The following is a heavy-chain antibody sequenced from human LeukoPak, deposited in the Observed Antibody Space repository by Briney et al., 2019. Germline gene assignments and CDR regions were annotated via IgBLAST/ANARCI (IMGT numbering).Heavy chain of an antibody. V-gene: IGHV4-39*07. CDR3: ARDSNDDSSGYYPYYFDY. Sequence: PSETLSLTCTVSGGSISSSSYYWGWIRQPPGKGLEWIGSIYYSGSTYYNPSLKSRVTISVDTSKNQFSLKLSSVTAADTAVYYCARDSNDDSSGYYPYYFDYWGQGTLVTVSS. J-gene: IGHJ4*02. CDR1: GGSISSSSYY. D-gene: IGHD3-22*01. CDR2: IYYSGST.